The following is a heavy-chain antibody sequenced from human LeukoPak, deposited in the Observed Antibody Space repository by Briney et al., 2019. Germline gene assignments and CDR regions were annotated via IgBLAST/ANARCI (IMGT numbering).Heavy chain of an antibody. CDR2: ISSSSSYI. D-gene: IGHD3-10*01. J-gene: IGHJ4*02. Sequence: PGESLRLSCAASGFAFSSYSMNWVRQAPGKGLEWVSSISSSSSYIYYADSVKGRFTISGDNAKNSLYLQMNSLRAEDTAVYYCARVGGRWFGELLFDYWGQGTLVTVSS. CDR1: GFAFSSYS. V-gene: IGHV3-21*01. CDR3: ARVGGRWFGELLFDY.